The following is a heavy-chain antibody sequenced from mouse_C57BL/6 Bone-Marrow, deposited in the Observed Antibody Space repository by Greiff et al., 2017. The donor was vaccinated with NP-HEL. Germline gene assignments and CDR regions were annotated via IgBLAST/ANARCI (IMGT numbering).Heavy chain of an antibody. V-gene: IGHV5-17*01. CDR2: ISRGSSTI. CDR3: ARPIYGTYYAMDY. D-gene: IGHD1-1*01. Sequence: EVQVVESGGGLVKPGGSLKLSCAASGFTFSDYGMHWVRQAPEKGLEWVAYISRGSSTIYYADTVKGRFTISRDNAKNTLFLQMTSLRSEDTAMYYCARPIYGTYYAMDYWGQGTSVTVSS. CDR1: GFTFSDYG. J-gene: IGHJ4*01.